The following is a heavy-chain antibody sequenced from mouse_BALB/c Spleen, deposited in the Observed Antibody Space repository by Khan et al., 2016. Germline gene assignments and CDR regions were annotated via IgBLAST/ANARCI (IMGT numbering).Heavy chain of an antibody. Sequence: EVELVESGGGLVQPGGSRKLSCAASGFTFSYFGMHWVRQAPEKGLEWVAFISYDNSTVYYADQVKGRFTISRDNPKNTLFLPMSSLRYADTAIYYCARFGNFGYFDVWGAGTTVTVSS. J-gene: IGHJ1*01. CDR1: GFTFSYFG. CDR2: ISYDNSTV. D-gene: IGHD2-1*01. V-gene: IGHV5-17*02. CDR3: ARFGNFGYFDV.